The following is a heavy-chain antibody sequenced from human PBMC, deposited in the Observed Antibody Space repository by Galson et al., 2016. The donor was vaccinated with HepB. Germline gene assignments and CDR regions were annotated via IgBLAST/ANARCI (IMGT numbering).Heavy chain of an antibody. J-gene: IGHJ3*02. CDR3: AQSGPLEGDSFDI. Sequence: SLRLSCAASGFTFDHYAFHWVRQAPGKGLEWLSGINWNNETIGYAASVKGRFTVSRDNAKKSLYLQMNSLGVEDTAFYYCAQSGPLEGDSFDIWGQGAMVTVSS. V-gene: IGHV3-9*01. CDR1: GFTFDHYA. D-gene: IGHD1-26*01. CDR2: INWNNETI.